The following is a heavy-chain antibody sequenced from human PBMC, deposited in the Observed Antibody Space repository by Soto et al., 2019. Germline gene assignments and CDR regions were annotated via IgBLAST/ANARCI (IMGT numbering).Heavy chain of an antibody. Sequence: QVQLQQWGAGLLKPSETLSLTCAVYGGSFSGYYWSWIRQPPGKGLEWIGEINHSGSTNYNPSLKSRVTISVDTSKNQFSLKLSSVTAADTAVYYCARGRPLGYCSSTSCSQKYYFDYWGQGTLVTVSS. CDR3: ARGRPLGYCSSTSCSQKYYFDY. J-gene: IGHJ4*02. D-gene: IGHD2-2*01. CDR2: INHSGST. CDR1: GGSFSGYY. V-gene: IGHV4-34*01.